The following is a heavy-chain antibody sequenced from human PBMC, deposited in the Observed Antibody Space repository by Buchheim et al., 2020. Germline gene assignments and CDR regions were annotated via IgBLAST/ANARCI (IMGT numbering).Heavy chain of an antibody. CDR1: VGSITSGGYY. V-gene: IGHV4-31*03. CDR2: SYYSGST. CDR3: ARGGPQDV. J-gene: IGHJ6*02. Sequence: QLQLQESGPGLVKPSKTLSLTGTFSVGSITSGGYYWTWIRQHPGKGWEWFGYSYYSGSTYSNPSPKSRVTISVDTFRNQFPLKLSSVTAADTAVYYCARGGPQDVWGQGTT.